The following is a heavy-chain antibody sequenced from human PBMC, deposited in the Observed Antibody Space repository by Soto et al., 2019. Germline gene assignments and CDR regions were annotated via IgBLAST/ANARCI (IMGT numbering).Heavy chain of an antibody. CDR2: ISGSGGST. CDR1: GFTFSSYA. Sequence: GGSLRLSCAASGFTFSSYAMSWVRQAPGKGLEWVSAISGSGGSTYYADSVKGRFTISRDNSKNTLYLQMNSLRAEDTAVYYCARDWGGDWATYFFDCWGQGTLVTVSS. J-gene: IGHJ4*02. CDR3: ARDWGGDWATYFFDC. D-gene: IGHD2-21*02. V-gene: IGHV3-23*01.